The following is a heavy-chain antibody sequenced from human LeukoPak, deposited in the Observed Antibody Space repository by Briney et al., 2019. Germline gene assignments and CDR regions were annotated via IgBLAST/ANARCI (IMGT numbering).Heavy chain of an antibody. J-gene: IGHJ4*02. V-gene: IGHV3-23*01. CDR1: GFTFSNYA. D-gene: IGHD2-8*01. CDR3: ARDTDAISDY. CDR2: ISGSGGSI. Sequence: PGGSLRLSCAVSGFTFSNYAMSWVRQAPGKGLEWVSGISGSGGSIYYADSVKGRFTISRDNSENTLYLQMNSLRAEDTAVYFCARDTDAISDYWGQGTLVTVSS.